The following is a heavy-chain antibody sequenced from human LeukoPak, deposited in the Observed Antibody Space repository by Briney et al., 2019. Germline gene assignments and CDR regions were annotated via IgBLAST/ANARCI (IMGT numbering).Heavy chain of an antibody. CDR1: GFTFSSYW. D-gene: IGHD1-26*01. V-gene: IGHV3-74*01. CDR3: AKEWEEDPHFDY. J-gene: IGHJ4*02. CDR2: INSDGSST. Sequence: PGGSLRLSCAASGFTFSSYWMHWVRQAPGKGLVWVSRINSDGSSTSYADSVKGRFTISRDNAKNTLYLQMNSLRAEDTAVYYCAKEWEEDPHFDYWGQGTLVTVSS.